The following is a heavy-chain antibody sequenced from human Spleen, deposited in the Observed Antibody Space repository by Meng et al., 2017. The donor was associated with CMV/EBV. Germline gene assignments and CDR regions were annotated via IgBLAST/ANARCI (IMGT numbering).Heavy chain of an antibody. D-gene: IGHD3-3*01. CDR2: IVPILGTA. Sequence: SVKVSCKASGDTFSTYAISWVRQAPGQGLEWVGGIVPILGTANYAQNFQGRVTITTDESTTTAFMDLSSLRSDDTAVYYCARGIRFWSIIGDAFDIWGLGTMVTVSS. V-gene: IGHV1-69*05. J-gene: IGHJ3*02. CDR1: GDTFSTYA. CDR3: ARGIRFWSIIGDAFDI.